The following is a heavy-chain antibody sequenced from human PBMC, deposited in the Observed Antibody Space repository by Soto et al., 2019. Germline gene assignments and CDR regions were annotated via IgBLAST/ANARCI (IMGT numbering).Heavy chain of an antibody. Sequence: VQLVESGGGLVKPGGSLRLSCAASGFTFSDAWMNWVRQAPGKGLEWVGRIKSKAGGGAIDYAAPVKGRLPISRDDSKDTLDLQITSLKTEDTAVYCCTTDGYFGGVVVPFEFWGKGTMITVSS. CDR2: IKSKAGGGAI. CDR3: TTDGYFGGVVVPFEF. CDR1: GFTFSDAW. J-gene: IGHJ3*01. V-gene: IGHV3-15*07. D-gene: IGHD3-10*01.